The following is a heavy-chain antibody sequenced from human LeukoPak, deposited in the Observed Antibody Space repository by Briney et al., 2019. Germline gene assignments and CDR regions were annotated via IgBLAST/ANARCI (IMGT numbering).Heavy chain of an antibody. D-gene: IGHD4-11*01. V-gene: IGHV3-7*01. Sequence: GSLRLSCAASRFTFHTYWMTWVRQAPGKGLEWVANINPDGTDQNYVDSLKGRFTISRDNAKNSLSLQMNSLRPDESAVYLCARMWRGFVYSAQGYYFDYWGQGTLVTVSS. J-gene: IGHJ4*02. CDR3: ARMWRGFVYSAQGYYFDY. CDR2: INPDGTDQ. CDR1: RFTFHTYW.